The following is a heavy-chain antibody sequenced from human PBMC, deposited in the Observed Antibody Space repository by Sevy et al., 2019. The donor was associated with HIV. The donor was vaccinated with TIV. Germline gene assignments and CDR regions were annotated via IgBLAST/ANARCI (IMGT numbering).Heavy chain of an antibody. J-gene: IGHJ3*02. CDR2: ISGISNYI. Sequence: GGSLRLSCAASGFTFSSYSMNWVRQAPGKGLEWVSSISGISNYIYYADSVKGRFSISRDNAKNSLYLQMNRLRAEDTAIYYCARGVKTYDAFDIWGQGTMVTVSS. CDR1: GFTFSSYS. V-gene: IGHV3-21*01. CDR3: ARGVKTYDAFDI.